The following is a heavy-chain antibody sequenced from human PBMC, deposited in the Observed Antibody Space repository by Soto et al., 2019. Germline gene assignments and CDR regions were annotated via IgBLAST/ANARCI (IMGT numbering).Heavy chain of an antibody. V-gene: IGHV4-30-4*01. CDR2: IYYSGST. D-gene: IGHD4-4*01. J-gene: IGHJ6*02. CDR1: GGSISSGDYY. Sequence: SETLSLTSTVSGGSISSGDYYWSWIRHPPGKGLEWIGYIYYSGSTYYNPSLKSRVTISVDTSKNQFSLKLSSVTAADTAVYYCARDSFVSQSRNHYYYYGMDVWGQGTTVTVSS. CDR3: ARDSFVSQSRNHYYYYGMDV.